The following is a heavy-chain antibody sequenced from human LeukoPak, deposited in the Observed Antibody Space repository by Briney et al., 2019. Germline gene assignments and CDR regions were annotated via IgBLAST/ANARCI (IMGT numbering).Heavy chain of an antibody. V-gene: IGHV3-20*04. J-gene: IGHJ3*02. CDR2: INWNGGST. Sequence: GGSLRLSCAASGFTFDDYGMSWVRQAPGKGLEWVSGINWNGGSTGYADSVKGRFTISRDNAKNSLYLQMNSLRAEDTALYYCARGVMITFGGVYHDAFDIWGQGTMVTVSS. CDR1: GFTFDDYG. D-gene: IGHD3-16*01. CDR3: ARGVMITFGGVYHDAFDI.